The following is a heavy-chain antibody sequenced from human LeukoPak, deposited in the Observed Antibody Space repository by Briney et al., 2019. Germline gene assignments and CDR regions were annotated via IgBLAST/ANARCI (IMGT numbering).Heavy chain of an antibody. Sequence: GGSLRLSCAASGFTFSTFNMNWVRQAPGKGLEWVSSITSGGDYIYYADSVKGRFTTSRDNAKNSLSPQLNSLRVEDTAVYYCARGHYDVLAASYKWTPDYWGQGTLVTVSS. CDR3: ARGHYDVLAASYKWTPDY. V-gene: IGHV3-21*01. D-gene: IGHD3-9*01. J-gene: IGHJ4*02. CDR1: GFTFSTFN. CDR2: ITSGGDYI.